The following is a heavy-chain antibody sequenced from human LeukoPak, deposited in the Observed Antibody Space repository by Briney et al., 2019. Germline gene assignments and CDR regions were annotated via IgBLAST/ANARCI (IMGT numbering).Heavy chain of an antibody. CDR3: ARDRGYDSSGYYYFDY. CDR2: ISVNGGST. Sequence: GSLRLSCAASGFTFSSYSMNWVRQAPGKGLEYVSSISVNGGSTYYANSVKGRFTISRDNSRNTLYLQMGSLRADDMAVYYCARDRGYDSSGYYYFDYWGQGTLVTVSS. CDR1: GFTFSSYS. J-gene: IGHJ4*02. D-gene: IGHD3-22*01. V-gene: IGHV3-64*01.